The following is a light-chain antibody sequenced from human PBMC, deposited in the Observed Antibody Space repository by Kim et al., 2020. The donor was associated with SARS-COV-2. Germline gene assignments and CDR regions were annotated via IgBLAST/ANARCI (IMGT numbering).Light chain of an antibody. CDR2: GAS. J-gene: IGKJ5*01. Sequence: EIVLTQSPGTLSLSPGERATLSCRASQSVSSSYLSWYQQKPGEAPRLVIYGASSSAASIPDRFSGSGSGTDFTLTISRLEPEDVAVYYCQQYGSSPPLTFGEGTRLEIK. CDR1: QSVSSSY. CDR3: QQYGSSPPLT. V-gene: IGKV3-20*01.